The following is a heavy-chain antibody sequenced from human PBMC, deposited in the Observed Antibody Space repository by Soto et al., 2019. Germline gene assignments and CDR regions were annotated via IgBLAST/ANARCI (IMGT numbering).Heavy chain of an antibody. CDR3: ARGGLQLWKDYYYYYGMDV. CDR2: INAGNGNT. CDR1: GYTFTSYA. Sequence: QVQLVQSGAEVKKPGASVKVSCKASGYTFTSYAMHWVRQAPGQRLERMGWINAGNGNTKYSQKFQGRVTITRDTSASTAYMELSSLRSEDTAVYYCARGGLQLWKDYYYYYGMDVWGQGTTVTVSS. V-gene: IGHV1-3*01. J-gene: IGHJ6*02. D-gene: IGHD5-18*01.